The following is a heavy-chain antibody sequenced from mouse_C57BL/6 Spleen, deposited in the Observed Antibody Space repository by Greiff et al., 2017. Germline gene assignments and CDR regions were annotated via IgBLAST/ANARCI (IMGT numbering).Heavy chain of an antibody. CDR1: GYSITSGYY. D-gene: IGHD2-1*01. CDR2: ISYDGSN. CDR3: ARGVYGNGGYFEV. V-gene: IGHV3-6*01. J-gene: IGHJ1*03. Sequence: EVKLQESGPGLVKPSQSLSLTCSVTGYSITSGYYWNWIRQFPGNKLEWMGYISYDGSNNYNPSLKNRISVTRDTSKNQFFLKLNSVTTEDTATYYCARGVYGNGGYFEVWGTGTTVTVSS.